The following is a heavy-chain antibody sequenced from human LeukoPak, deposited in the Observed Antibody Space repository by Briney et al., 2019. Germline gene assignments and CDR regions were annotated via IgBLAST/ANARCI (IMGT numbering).Heavy chain of an antibody. V-gene: IGHV4-34*01. J-gene: IGHJ5*02. CDR1: GGSFSGYY. CDR2: INHSGST. D-gene: IGHD2-15*01. Sequence: SETLSLTCAVYGGSFSGYYWSWIRQPPGKGLEWIGEINHSGSTNYNPSLKSRVTISVDTSENQFSLKLSSVTAADTAVYYCAREARVRYCSGGSCYSRWFDPWGQGTLVTVSS. CDR3: AREARVRYCSGGSCYSRWFDP.